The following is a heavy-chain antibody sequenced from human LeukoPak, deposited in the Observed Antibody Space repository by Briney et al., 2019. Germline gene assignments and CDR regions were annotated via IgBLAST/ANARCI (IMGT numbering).Heavy chain of an antibody. CDR2: IWYDGSNK. CDR3: ARLARIAAAGTPWGDY. D-gene: IGHD6-13*01. CDR1: GFTFSSYG. Sequence: GRSLRLSCAASGFTFSSYGMHWVRQAPGKGLEWVAVIWYDGSNKYYADSVKGRFTISRDNSKNTLYLQMNSLRAEDTAVYYCARLARIAAAGTPWGDYWGQGTPVTVSS. V-gene: IGHV3-33*01. J-gene: IGHJ4*02.